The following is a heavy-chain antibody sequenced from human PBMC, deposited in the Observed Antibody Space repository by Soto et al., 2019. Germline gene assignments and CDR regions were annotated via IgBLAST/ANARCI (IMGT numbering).Heavy chain of an antibody. V-gene: IGHV4-4*02. CDR1: GGSISRTNW. CDR3: AIVSAAGTYFDY. J-gene: IGHJ4*02. D-gene: IGHD6-13*01. Sequence: QVQLQESGPGLVKPSGTLSLTCAVSGGSISRTNWWSWVRQPPGKGLEWIGEIYHSGSTNYTPSLKSRVTISVDKSKNQFSLKLSSVTAADTAVHYCAIVSAAGTYFDYWGQGTLVTVSS. CDR2: IYHSGST.